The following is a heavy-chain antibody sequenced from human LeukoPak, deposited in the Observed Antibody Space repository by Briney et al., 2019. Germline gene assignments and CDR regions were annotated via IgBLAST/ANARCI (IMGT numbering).Heavy chain of an antibody. V-gene: IGHV3-15*01. CDR2: IKSKTDGGTT. CDR1: GFTFSNAR. J-gene: IGHJ6*02. Sequence: KPGGSLRLSCAASGFTFSNARMSWVRQAPGKGLEWVGRIKSKTDGGTTDYAAPVKGRFTISRDDSKNTLYLQMNSLKTEDTAVYYCQSGLAAARQGYYYYYGMDVWGQGTTVTVSS. CDR3: QSGLAAARQGYYYYYGMDV. D-gene: IGHD6-13*01.